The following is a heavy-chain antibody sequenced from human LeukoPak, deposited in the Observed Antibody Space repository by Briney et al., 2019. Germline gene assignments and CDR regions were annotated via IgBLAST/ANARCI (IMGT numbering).Heavy chain of an antibody. CDR3: TKTYYYGSGSLDY. Sequence: GGSLRLSCAASGFTFSDYYMSWGRAALGKGLERVCRIKSKTDGGTTDYAAHVKGRFTISRDDSKNTLYLQMNSLKAEDTAIYYCTKTYYYGSGSLDYWGQGTLVTVSS. D-gene: IGHD3-10*01. CDR1: GFTFSDYY. J-gene: IGHJ4*02. V-gene: IGHV3-15*01. CDR2: IKSKTDGGTT.